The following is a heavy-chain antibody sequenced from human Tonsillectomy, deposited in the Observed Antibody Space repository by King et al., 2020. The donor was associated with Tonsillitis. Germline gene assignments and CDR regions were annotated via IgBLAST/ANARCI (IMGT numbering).Heavy chain of an antibody. D-gene: IGHD6-19*01. Sequence: VQLVESGGGLVKPGGSLRLSCAASGFTFSSYSMNWVRQAPGKGLEWVSSISSSSSYIYYADSVKGRFTISRDNAENSLYLQMNSLRAEDTAVYYCARDLQGSSSSGGLDYWGQGTLVTVSS. J-gene: IGHJ4*02. CDR2: ISSSSSYI. V-gene: IGHV3-21*01. CDR3: ARDLQGSSSSGGLDY. CDR1: GFTFSSYS.